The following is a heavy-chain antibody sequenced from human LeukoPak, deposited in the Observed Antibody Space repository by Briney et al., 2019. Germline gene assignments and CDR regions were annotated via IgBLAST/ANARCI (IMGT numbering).Heavy chain of an antibody. J-gene: IGHJ4*02. Sequence: PSETLSLTCTVSGGSISSYHWSWIRQPPGKGLEWIGYIYYSGSTNYNPSLKSRVTISVDTSKNQFSLKLSSVTAADTAVYYCARAYCVGDCTVLHIYFDNWGQGTLVTVSS. CDR3: ARAYCVGDCTVLHIYFDN. CDR2: IYYSGST. CDR1: GGSISSYH. D-gene: IGHD2-21*02. V-gene: IGHV4-59*01.